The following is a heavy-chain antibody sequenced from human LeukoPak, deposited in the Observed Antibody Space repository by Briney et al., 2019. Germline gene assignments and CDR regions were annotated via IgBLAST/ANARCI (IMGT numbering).Heavy chain of an antibody. V-gene: IGHV1-69*13. D-gene: IGHD1-26*01. CDR1: GGTFNNYA. CDR3: ATVSVGAAFDP. Sequence: SVKVSCKASGGTFNNYAIGWVRQAPGQGLEWMGGTILILRTVDYARKFQGRVTITADESASTVYMELSSLRSEDTAVYYCATVSVGAAFDPWGQGTLVTVSS. CDR2: TILILRTV. J-gene: IGHJ5*02.